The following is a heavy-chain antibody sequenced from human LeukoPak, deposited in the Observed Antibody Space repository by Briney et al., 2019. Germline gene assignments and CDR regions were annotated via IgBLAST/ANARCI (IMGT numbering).Heavy chain of an antibody. D-gene: IGHD3-10*01. Sequence: SETLSLTCAVYGGSFSGYYWSWIRQPPGKGLEWIGEINHSGSTNYNPSLKSRVTISVDTSKNQFSLKLSSVTAADTAVYYCARDYLYGSGSLFDYWGQGTLVTVSS. J-gene: IGHJ4*02. CDR1: GGSFSGYY. CDR2: INHSGST. V-gene: IGHV4-34*01. CDR3: ARDYLYGSGSLFDY.